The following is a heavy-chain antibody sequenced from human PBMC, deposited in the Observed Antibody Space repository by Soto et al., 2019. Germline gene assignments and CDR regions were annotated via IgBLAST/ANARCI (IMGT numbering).Heavy chain of an antibody. V-gene: IGHV3-30*18. Sequence: GGSLRLSCAASGFTFGSYGMHWVRQAPGKGLEWVGVISKDGTDKYYADSVKGRFTISRDNSKNTLNLQMNSLRAEDTAVYYCAKAPQGEGLIVILANWGQGTLVTVSS. D-gene: IGHD3-16*02. CDR3: AKAPQGEGLIVILAN. CDR2: ISKDGTDK. J-gene: IGHJ4*02. CDR1: GFTFGSYG.